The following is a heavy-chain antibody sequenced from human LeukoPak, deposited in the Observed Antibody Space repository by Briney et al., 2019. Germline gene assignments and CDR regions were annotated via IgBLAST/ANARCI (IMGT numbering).Heavy chain of an antibody. CDR1: GFTFSDYY. Sequence: GGSLRLSCAASGFTFSDYYMSWVRQAPGKGLEWVSYISTSGRYTNYTDSVKGRFTISRDNAKNSLFLQMNSLRAEDTAVYYCARVASITMICDFWGQGTLVTVSS. CDR2: ISTSGRYT. CDR3: ARVASITMICDF. J-gene: IGHJ4*02. D-gene: IGHD3-22*01. V-gene: IGHV3-11*06.